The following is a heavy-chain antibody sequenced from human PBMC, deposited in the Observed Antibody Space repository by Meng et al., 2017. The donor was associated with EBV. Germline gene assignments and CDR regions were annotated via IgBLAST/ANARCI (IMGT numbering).Heavy chain of an antibody. V-gene: IGHV4-4*02. J-gene: IGHJ4*02. CDR3: ARDRGGYYDSSGYYAE. Sequence: QVQLQESGPGLVKPSGXLSLTCAVPGGSISSSNWWSWARQPPGKGLEWIGEIYHSGSTNYNPSLKSRVTISVDKSKNQFSLKLSSVTAADTAVYYCARDRGGYYDSSGYYAEWGQGTLVTVSS. D-gene: IGHD3-22*01. CDR2: IYHSGST. CDR1: GGSISSSNW.